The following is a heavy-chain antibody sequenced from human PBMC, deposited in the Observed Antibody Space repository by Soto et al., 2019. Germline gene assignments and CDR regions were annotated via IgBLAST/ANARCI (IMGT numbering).Heavy chain of an antibody. V-gene: IGHV4-59*01. J-gene: IGHJ4*02. Sequence: ETLSLTCIFSGHSFSPYYWTWIRQPPGKGLEWIGHIYYSGSPNYNPSLKSRVTISVDTSKSQFSLKLSSVTAADTAVYYCARDVSPTYWGQGMLVTVSS. CDR3: ARDVSPTY. CDR2: IYYSGSP. CDR1: GHSFSPYY.